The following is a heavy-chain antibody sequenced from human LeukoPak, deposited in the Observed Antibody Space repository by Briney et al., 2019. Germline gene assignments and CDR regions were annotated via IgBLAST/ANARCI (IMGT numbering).Heavy chain of an antibody. Sequence: GGSLRLSCAASGLTFSSHWMHWVRQAPGKGLMWVSRINTDGSNTHYADSVKGRFTISRDNAKNTLYLQMNGLRVEDTAVYYCVVWGEDRSGHRFDFWGQGTLVTVSS. J-gene: IGHJ4*02. CDR2: INTDGSNT. CDR1: GLTFSSHW. D-gene: IGHD3-22*01. CDR3: VVWGEDRSGHRFDF. V-gene: IGHV3-74*01.